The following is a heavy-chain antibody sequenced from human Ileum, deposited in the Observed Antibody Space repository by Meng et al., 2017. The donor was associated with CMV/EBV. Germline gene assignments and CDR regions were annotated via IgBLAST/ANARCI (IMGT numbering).Heavy chain of an antibody. V-gene: IGHV4-39*07. J-gene: IGHJ5*02. D-gene: IGHD6-19*01. Sequence: LQLQEVGPGLVKPSETLSLICSVSGGPISSGIFYWGWSRQPPGKGLEWIGSIYSSGTTFHNSSLKSRVSISVDTSKDQFSLTLNSVTAADTAVYYCARGAGWFDPWGQGTLVTVSS. CDR2: IYSSGTT. CDR3: ARGAGWFDP. CDR1: GGPISSGIFY.